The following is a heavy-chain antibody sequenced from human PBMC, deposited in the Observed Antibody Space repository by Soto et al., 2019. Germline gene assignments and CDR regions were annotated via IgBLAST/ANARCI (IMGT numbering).Heavy chain of an antibody. CDR2: IRSEANGGTT. V-gene: IGHV3-49*04. J-gene: IGHJ4*02. CDR3: TRVGKFDY. CDR1: GFTFADYT. D-gene: IGHD1-26*01. Sequence: GGSLRLSCTGSGFTFADYTMSWVRQAPGKGLEWVGLIRSEANGGTTHYAASEHGGFIISRDDSRGIAFLQMNNLKSEDTAVYYCTRVGKFDYWGQGTLVTVSS.